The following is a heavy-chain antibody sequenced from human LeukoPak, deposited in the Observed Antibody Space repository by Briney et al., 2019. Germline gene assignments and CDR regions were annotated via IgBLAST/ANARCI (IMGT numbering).Heavy chain of an antibody. D-gene: IGHD3-9*01. Sequence: ASVKVSCKASGYTFTSYGISWVRQAPGRGLEWMGWISAYNGNTNYAQKLQGRVTMTTDTSTSTAYMELRSLRSDDTAVYYCARVHDILTGSNYFDYWGQGTLVTVSS. CDR1: GYTFTSYG. CDR2: ISAYNGNT. J-gene: IGHJ4*02. CDR3: ARVHDILTGSNYFDY. V-gene: IGHV1-18*01.